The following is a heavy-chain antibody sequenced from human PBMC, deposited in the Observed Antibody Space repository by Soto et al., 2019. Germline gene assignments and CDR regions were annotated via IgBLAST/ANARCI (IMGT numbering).Heavy chain of an antibody. CDR1: GFSLSTSGVG. Sequence: QITLKESGPTLVKPTHALTLTCTFSGFSLSTSGVGVGWIRQPPGEALEWLALIYWDDDKRYSPSLKTRLTITKATSKNQMVLTITNMDRMETATSSCDYSGVGVGGYGYGCFDYWGQGTLVTVSS. D-gene: IGHD5-18*01. CDR2: IYWDDDK. V-gene: IGHV2-5*02. J-gene: IGHJ4*02. CDR3: DYSGVGVGGYGYGCFDY.